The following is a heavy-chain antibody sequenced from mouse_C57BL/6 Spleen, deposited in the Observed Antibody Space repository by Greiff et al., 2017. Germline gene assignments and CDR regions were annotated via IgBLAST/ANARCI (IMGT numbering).Heavy chain of an antibody. J-gene: IGHJ3*01. D-gene: IGHD2-5*01. CDR3: ASYSNYEAWFAY. Sequence: QVQLQQPGAELVRPGSSVKLSCKASGYTFTSYWMPWVKQRPIQGLEWIGNIDPSDSETHYNQKFKDKATLTVDKSSSTAYMQLSSLTSEDSAVYYCASYSNYEAWFAYWGQGTLVTVSA. CDR1: GYTFTSYW. CDR2: IDPSDSET. V-gene: IGHV1-52*01.